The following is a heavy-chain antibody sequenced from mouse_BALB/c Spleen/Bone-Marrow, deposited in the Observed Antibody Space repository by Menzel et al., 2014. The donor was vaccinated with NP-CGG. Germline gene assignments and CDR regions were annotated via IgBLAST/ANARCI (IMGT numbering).Heavy chain of an antibody. Sequence: QVQLQQSGVELARPGTSVKVSCKASGYAFTNYWIEWVKQRPGQGLGWIGVINPGRGGINYNEKFKGKATLTADKSSNTAYMQHSSLTSDDSAVYFCARELGRGFAYWRQGTLVTVSA. J-gene: IGHJ3*01. CDR1: GYAFTNYW. CDR3: ARELGRGFAY. D-gene: IGHD4-1*01. V-gene: IGHV1-54*01. CDR2: INPGRGGI.